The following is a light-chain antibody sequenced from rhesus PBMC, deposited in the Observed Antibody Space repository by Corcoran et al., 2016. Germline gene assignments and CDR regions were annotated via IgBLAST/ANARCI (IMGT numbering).Light chain of an antibody. CDR1: QSVGSS. V-gene: IGKV3-24*04. CDR2: GAP. CDR3: LQLSNWPWT. J-gene: IGKJ1*01. Sequence: EIVMTQSPATLSLSPGERATLSCRASQSVGSSLAWYQQKPGQAPRLLIYGAPSRATGLPDMFSGSGSGTDFTLTISSLEPGDVAVYYCLQLSNWPWTFCQGTKVEIK.